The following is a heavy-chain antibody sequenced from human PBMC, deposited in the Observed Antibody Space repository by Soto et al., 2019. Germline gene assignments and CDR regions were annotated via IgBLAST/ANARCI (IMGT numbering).Heavy chain of an antibody. D-gene: IGHD4-17*01. V-gene: IGHV4-31*03. CDR2: IYYTGNT. CDR1: GDSINSGSYY. CDR3: ARTSTVVSVDY. J-gene: IGHJ4*02. Sequence: SETLSLTCTVPGDSINSGSYYWSWIRQHPGKGLEWIGYIYYTGNTYYNPSLKSRLTISLDTSENQFSLNLSSVTAADTAVYYCARTSTVVSVDYWGQGTLVTVSS.